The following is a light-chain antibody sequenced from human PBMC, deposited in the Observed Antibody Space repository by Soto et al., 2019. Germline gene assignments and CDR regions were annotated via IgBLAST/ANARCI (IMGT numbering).Light chain of an antibody. J-gene: IGLJ1*01. CDR1: RSDVGAYNY. CDR2: EVT. Sequence: VLTQPASASRSPGQSIAISCTGTRSDVGAYNYVSWYQQHPGKAPKLMISEVTNRPSGVSDRFSGSKSGNTASLTISGLQAEDEADYYCSSFTSRFTFVFGTGTKVTVL. V-gene: IGLV2-14*01. CDR3: SSFTSRFTFV.